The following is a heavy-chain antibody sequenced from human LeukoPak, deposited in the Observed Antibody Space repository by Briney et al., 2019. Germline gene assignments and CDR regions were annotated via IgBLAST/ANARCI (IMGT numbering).Heavy chain of an antibody. J-gene: IGHJ4*02. Sequence: PGGSLRLSCAASGFTFSSYAMHWVRQAPGKGQEWVAVISYDGSNKYYADSVKGRFTISRDNSKNTLYLQMNSLRAEDTAVYYCARVDTAWSVDYWGQGTLVTVSS. CDR1: GFTFSSYA. D-gene: IGHD5-18*01. CDR2: ISYDGSNK. CDR3: ARVDTAWSVDY. V-gene: IGHV3-30-3*01.